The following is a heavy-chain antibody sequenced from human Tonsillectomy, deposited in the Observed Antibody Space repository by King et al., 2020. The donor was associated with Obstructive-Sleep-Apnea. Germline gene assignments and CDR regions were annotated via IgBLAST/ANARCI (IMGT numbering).Heavy chain of an antibody. CDR1: GDIVSGNSAA. Sequence: VQLKQSGPGLVKPSQTLSLTCAISGDIVSGNSAAWNWIRQSPSRGLEWLGRTFYRSKWYNDYAVSVKSRITIIPDTSRNQFSLHLKSVTPEDTAVYYCAREDTALITGIAYGMDVWGQGTMVTVSS. CDR3: AREDTALITGIAYGMDV. J-gene: IGHJ6*02. V-gene: IGHV6-1*01. D-gene: IGHD5-18*01. CDR2: TFYRSKWYN.